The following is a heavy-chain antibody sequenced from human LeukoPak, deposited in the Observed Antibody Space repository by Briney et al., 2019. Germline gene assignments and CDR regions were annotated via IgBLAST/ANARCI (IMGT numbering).Heavy chain of an antibody. V-gene: IGHV3-48*04. CDR1: GFTFSNYS. Sequence: PGGSLRLSCAASGFTFSNYSMHWVRQAPGKGLEWVSYISSSGSTIYYADSVKGRFTISRDNAKNSLYLQMNSLRAEDTAVYYCAVGATFFDYWGQGTLVTVSS. J-gene: IGHJ4*02. CDR3: AVGATFFDY. CDR2: ISSSGSTI. D-gene: IGHD1-26*01.